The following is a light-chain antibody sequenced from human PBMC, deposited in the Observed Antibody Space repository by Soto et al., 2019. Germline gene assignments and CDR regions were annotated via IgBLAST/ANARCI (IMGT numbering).Light chain of an antibody. CDR2: AAS. CDR1: QTISSW. CDR3: QQYKSYLRT. V-gene: IGKV1-5*01. J-gene: IGKJ1*01. Sequence: DIQMTQSPSTLSASVGDRVTITCRASQTISSWLAWYQQKPGKAPKLLIYAASTLESGVSSRFSGRGSGTEFTLTINCLQPEDFATYYCQQYKSYLRTFGQGTKVEIK.